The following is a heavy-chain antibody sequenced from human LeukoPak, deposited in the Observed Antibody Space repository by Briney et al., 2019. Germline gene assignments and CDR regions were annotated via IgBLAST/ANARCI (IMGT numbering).Heavy chain of an antibody. V-gene: IGHV4-34*01. Sequence: SETLSLTCAVYGGSFSGYYWSWIRQPPGKGLEWIGEINHSGSTNYNPSLKSRVTISVDTSKNQFSLKLSSVTAADTAVYYCARAVRYGNNWFDPWGQGTLVTVSS. J-gene: IGHJ5*02. D-gene: IGHD3-16*01. CDR2: INHSGST. CDR3: ARAVRYGNNWFDP. CDR1: GGSFSGYY.